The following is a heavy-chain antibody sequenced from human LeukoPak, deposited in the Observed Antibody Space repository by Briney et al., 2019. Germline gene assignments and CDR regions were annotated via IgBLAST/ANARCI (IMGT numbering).Heavy chain of an antibody. Sequence: GGSLRLSCAASGFTFSSYGMRWVRQAPGKGLEWVAVISYDGNSKYYADSVKGRFTISRDNSKNTLYLQMNSLRAEDTAVYYCANDLFSGTVHGSGTYLELDYWGQGTLVTASS. D-gene: IGHD3-10*01. V-gene: IGHV3-30*18. J-gene: IGHJ4*02. CDR1: GFTFSSYG. CDR3: ANDLFSGTVHGSGTYLELDY. CDR2: ISYDGNSK.